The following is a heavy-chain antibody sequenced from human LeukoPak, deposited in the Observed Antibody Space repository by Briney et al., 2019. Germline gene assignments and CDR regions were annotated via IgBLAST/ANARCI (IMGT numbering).Heavy chain of an antibody. J-gene: IGHJ3*02. Sequence: GGSLRLSCAASGFIFRNYWMTWVRQAPGKWLDLVANIQQDGNEKWYVDSVKGRFTISRDNARSSLYLQMNSLRAEDTAVYYCAGSWGYRALDIWGQGTVVTVSS. CDR1: GFIFRNYW. D-gene: IGHD3-16*01. CDR3: AGSWGYRALDI. CDR2: IQQDGNEK. V-gene: IGHV3-7*01.